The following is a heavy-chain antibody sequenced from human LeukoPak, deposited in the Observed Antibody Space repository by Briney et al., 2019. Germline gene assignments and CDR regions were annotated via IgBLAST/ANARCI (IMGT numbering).Heavy chain of an antibody. J-gene: IGHJ4*02. D-gene: IGHD3-10*01. Sequence: PGGSLRLSCAASGFIFSGYTMNWVRQAPGKGLEWVSCISSTSTYIFYADSVKGRFTISRDNAKNSLYLQMNSLSAEDTAVYYCAREGGSGRPFDYWGRGILVTVSS. CDR2: ISSTSTYI. CDR3: AREGGSGRPFDY. CDR1: GFIFSGYT. V-gene: IGHV3-21*01.